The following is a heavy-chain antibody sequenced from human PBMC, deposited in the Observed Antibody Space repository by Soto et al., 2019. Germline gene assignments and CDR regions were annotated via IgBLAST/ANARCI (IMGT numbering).Heavy chain of an antibody. CDR1: GYSFTSYW. D-gene: IGHD4-17*01. Sequence: GESLKISCKGSGYSFTSYWIGWVRQMPGKGLEWMGIIYPGDSDTRYSPSFQGQVTISADKSISTAYLQWSSLKASDTAMYYCARLSETVTKGGYYYYYGMDVWGQGTTVTVS. CDR2: IYPGDSDT. V-gene: IGHV5-51*01. J-gene: IGHJ6*02. CDR3: ARLSETVTKGGYYYYYGMDV.